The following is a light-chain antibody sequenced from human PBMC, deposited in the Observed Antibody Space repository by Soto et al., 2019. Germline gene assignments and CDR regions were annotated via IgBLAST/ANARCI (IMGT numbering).Light chain of an antibody. CDR2: RAS. CDR3: QHMAT. CDR1: QTISSS. J-gene: IGKJ1*01. Sequence: DIQMTQSPSTLSASVGDRVTITCRASQTISSSLAWYQQKPEKAPKPLIYRASSLESGVPSRFSGSGSGTEFTLTIISLQPDDFATYFCQHMATFGQGTKVEIK. V-gene: IGKV1-5*03.